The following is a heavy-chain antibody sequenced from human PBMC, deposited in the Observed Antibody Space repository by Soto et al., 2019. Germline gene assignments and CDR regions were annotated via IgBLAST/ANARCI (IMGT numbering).Heavy chain of an antibody. D-gene: IGHD5-12*01. V-gene: IGHV4-31*03. Sequence: SETLSLTCTVSGGSVSSGAYYWTWIRQRPGKGLEWIGYIYYSGSTYYSPSLKSRLSISLDTSKNQFSLRLSSVTAADTAMYYCARARLRAVYAFDVWGQGTMVTVSS. CDR3: ARARLRAVYAFDV. J-gene: IGHJ3*01. CDR2: IYYSGST. CDR1: GGSVSSGAYY.